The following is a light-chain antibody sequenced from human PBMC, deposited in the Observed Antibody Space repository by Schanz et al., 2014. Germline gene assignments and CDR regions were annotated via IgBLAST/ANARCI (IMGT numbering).Light chain of an antibody. CDR2: LGS. CDR1: QSLLQSNGYNY. CDR3: MQALPNPGYT. V-gene: IGKV2-28*01. Sequence: DIVMTQSPLSLPVPPGEPASISCRSSQSLLQSNGYNYVDWYLQKPGQSPQLLIYLGSSRASGVPDRFSGSGSGTYFTLKISRVEAEDVEVYYCMQALPNPGYTFGPGTKLEIK. J-gene: IGKJ2*01.